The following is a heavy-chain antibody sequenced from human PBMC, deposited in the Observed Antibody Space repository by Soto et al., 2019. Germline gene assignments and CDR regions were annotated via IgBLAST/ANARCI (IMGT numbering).Heavy chain of an antibody. V-gene: IGHV4-59*08. J-gene: IGHJ3*02. CDR2: IYYSGST. CDR3: ARRSNVVVVAATRAAFDI. D-gene: IGHD2-15*01. Sequence: SETLSLTCTVSGGSISSYYWSWIRQNPGKGLEWIGYIYYSGSTNYNPSLKSRVTISVDTSKNQFSLKLSSVTAADTAVYYCARRSNVVVVAATRAAFDIWGQGTMVTVSS. CDR1: GGSISSYY.